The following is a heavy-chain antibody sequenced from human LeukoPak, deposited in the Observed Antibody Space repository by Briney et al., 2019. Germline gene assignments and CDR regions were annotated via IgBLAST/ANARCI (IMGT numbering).Heavy chain of an antibody. V-gene: IGHV1-2*02. D-gene: IGHD3-3*01. CDR3: AREGETSLPTIFAVVTVFDY. Sequence: ASVKVSCKASGYTFIGNYIHWVRQAPGQGLEWMGWINPVSGGTNYAQKFQGRVTMTRDTSITTVYMEMSRLKSDDTAVYYCAREGETSLPTIFAVVTVFDYWGQGTRVAVSS. CDR2: INPVSGGT. J-gene: IGHJ4*02. CDR1: GYTFIGNY.